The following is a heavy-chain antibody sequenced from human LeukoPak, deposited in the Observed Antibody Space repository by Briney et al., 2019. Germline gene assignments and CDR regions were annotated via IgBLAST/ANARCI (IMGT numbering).Heavy chain of an antibody. CDR2: IRYDGSNK. J-gene: IGHJ4*02. CDR1: GFTFSSFG. V-gene: IGHV3-30*02. Sequence: GGSLRLSCAASGFTFSSFGMHWVRQAPGKGLEWVAFIRYDGSNKYYADSVKGPFTISRDNSKNTLYLQMNSLRAEDTAVYYCAKDQYSSSWYFPFDYWGQGTLVTVSS. D-gene: IGHD6-13*01. CDR3: AKDQYSSSWYFPFDY.